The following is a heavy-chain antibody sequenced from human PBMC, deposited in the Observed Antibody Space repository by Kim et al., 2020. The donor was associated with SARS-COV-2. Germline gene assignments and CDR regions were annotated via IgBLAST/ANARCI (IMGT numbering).Heavy chain of an antibody. D-gene: IGHD6-6*01. CDR1: GGSINSSSYY. CDR2: IYYLGST. Sequence: SETLSLTCTVSGGSINSSSYYWGWIRQPPGKGLEWIATIYYLGSTFYNPSLKSRVSISVDTSKNQFSLRLSSVTAADTAVYFCARHLSSASFSDYFDFWGQGSLVTVSS. V-gene: IGHV4-39*01. J-gene: IGHJ4*02. CDR3: ARHLSSASFSDYFDF.